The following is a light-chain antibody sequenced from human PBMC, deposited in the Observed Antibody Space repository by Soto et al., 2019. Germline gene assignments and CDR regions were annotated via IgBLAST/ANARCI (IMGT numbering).Light chain of an antibody. J-gene: IGKJ2*01. CDR2: GAS. CDR1: QSVSLNY. Sequence: EIVLTQSPATLSLSPGERATLSCRASQSVSLNYLAWYQQKPGQAPRLLIYGASSRATGIPERFSGSGSGTDFTLIISRLEPEDFAVYFCQQYGSSPPYTFGQGTKVDIK. V-gene: IGKV3-20*01. CDR3: QQYGSSPPYT.